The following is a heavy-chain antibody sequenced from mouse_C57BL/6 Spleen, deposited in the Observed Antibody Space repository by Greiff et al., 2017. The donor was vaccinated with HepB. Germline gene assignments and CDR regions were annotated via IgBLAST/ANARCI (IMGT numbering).Heavy chain of an antibody. CDR1: GYAFSSSW. CDR3: AIFPFDY. J-gene: IGHJ2*01. Sequence: QVQLQQSGPELVKPGASVKISCKASGYAFSSSWMNWVKQRPGKGLEWIGRIYPGDGDTNYNGKFKGKATLTADKSSSTAYMQLSSLTSEDSAVYFCAIFPFDYWGQGTTLTVSS. CDR2: IYPGDGDT. V-gene: IGHV1-82*01.